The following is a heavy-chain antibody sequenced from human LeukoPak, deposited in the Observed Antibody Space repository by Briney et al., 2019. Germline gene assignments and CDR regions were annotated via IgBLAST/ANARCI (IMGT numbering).Heavy chain of an antibody. Sequence: PSETLSLTCTVSGYSISSGYYWSWIRQPAGKGLEWIGRIYTSGSTIYNPSLKSRVTMSVDTSKNQFSLKLSSVTAADTAVYYCARDSEMRNAFDIWGQGTMVTVSS. V-gene: IGHV4-4*07. D-gene: IGHD5-24*01. J-gene: IGHJ3*02. CDR2: IYTSGST. CDR1: GYSISSGYY. CDR3: ARDSEMRNAFDI.